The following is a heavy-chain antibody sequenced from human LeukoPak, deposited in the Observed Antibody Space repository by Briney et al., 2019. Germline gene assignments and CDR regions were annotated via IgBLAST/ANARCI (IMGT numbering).Heavy chain of an antibody. CDR2: ISGSGGST. J-gene: IGHJ4*02. Sequence: GRSLRLSCAASGFTFSSYAMSWVRQAPGNGLEWVSAISGSGGSTYYADSVKGRFTISRDNSKNTLYLQMNSLRAEDTAVYYCAKAPLGVGISGIFDYWGQGTLVTVPS. CDR3: AKAPLGVGISGIFDY. V-gene: IGHV3-23*01. CDR1: GFTFSSYA. D-gene: IGHD3-10*01.